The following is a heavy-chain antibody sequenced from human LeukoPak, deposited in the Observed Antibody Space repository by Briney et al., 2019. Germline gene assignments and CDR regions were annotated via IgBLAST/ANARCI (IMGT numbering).Heavy chain of an antibody. D-gene: IGHD3-10*01. V-gene: IGHV4-61*02. CDR3: ARVTYYYGSGSYFDY. CDR2: IYTSGST. J-gene: IGHJ4*02. Sequence: SETLSHTCTVSGGSISSGSYYWSWIRQPAGKGLEWIGRIYTSGSTNYNPSLKSRVTISVDTSKNQFSLKLSSVTAADTAVYYCARVTYYYGSGSYFDYWGQGTLVTVSS. CDR1: GGSISSGSYY.